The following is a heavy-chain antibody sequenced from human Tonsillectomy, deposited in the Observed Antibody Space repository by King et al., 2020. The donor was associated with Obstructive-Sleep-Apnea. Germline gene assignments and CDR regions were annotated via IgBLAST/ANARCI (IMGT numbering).Heavy chain of an antibody. J-gene: IGHJ4*02. CDR3: VSRIRNPYAAPPLDY. D-gene: IGHD1-14*01. CDR1: GGSISSSSYY. Sequence: QLQESGPGLVKPSETLSLTCTVSGGSISSSSYYWGWIRQPPGKGLEWIGSIFYSGSTYYNPSLKSRVTISVDTSKNHFSLKLSSVTAADTAVYYCVSRIRNPYAAPPLDYWGQGTLVTVSS. CDR2: IFYSGST. V-gene: IGHV4-39*01.